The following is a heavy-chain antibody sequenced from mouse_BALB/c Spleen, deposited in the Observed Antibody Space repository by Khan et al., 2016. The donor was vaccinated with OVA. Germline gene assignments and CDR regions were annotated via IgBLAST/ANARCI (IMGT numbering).Heavy chain of an antibody. CDR2: IRYSGNT. J-gene: IGHJ2*01. CDR3: ARVYWGDVDY. Sequence: EVKLLESGPGLVKPSQSLSLTCTVTGYSITSDYAWNWIRQFPGNKLEWMGFIRYSGNTNYNPSLKSRISITRDTTKNQFFLQLNSVTIEDTATYYCARVYWGDVDYWGQGTTLTVSA. D-gene: IGHD1-1*01. V-gene: IGHV3-2*02. CDR1: GYSITSDYA.